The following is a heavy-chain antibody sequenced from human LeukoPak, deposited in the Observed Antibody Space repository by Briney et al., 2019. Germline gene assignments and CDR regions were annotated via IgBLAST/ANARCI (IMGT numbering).Heavy chain of an antibody. CDR1: GGSISSYY. J-gene: IGHJ3*02. CDR2: IYYSGST. V-gene: IGHV4-59*01. CDR3: ARRSRITMIEGTRAFDI. D-gene: IGHD3-22*01. Sequence: KTSETLSLTCTVSGGSISSYYWSWIRQPPGKGLEWIGYIYYSGSTNYNPSLKSRVTISVDTSKNQFSLKLSSVTAADTAVYYCARRSRITMIEGTRAFDIWGQGTMVTVSS.